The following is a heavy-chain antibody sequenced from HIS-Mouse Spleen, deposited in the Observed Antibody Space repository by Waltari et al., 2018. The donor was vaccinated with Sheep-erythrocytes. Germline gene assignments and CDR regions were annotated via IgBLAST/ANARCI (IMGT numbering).Heavy chain of an antibody. D-gene: IGHD3-10*01. J-gene: IGHJ2*01. CDR2: IYYRGCT. CDR1: GGSISSGGYY. CDR3: ARLITMVRGVTWYFDL. V-gene: IGHV4-31*03. Sequence: QVQLQESGPGLVKPSQTLSLTCTVSGGSISSGGYYWSWIRQHPGKGLEWIGYIYYRGCTYYNPSLKSRVTISVDTSKKQFSLKLSSVTAADTAVYYCARLITMVRGVTWYFDLWGRGTLVTVSS.